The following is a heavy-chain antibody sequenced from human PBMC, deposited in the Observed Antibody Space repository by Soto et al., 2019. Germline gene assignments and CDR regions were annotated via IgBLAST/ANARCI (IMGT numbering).Heavy chain of an antibody. Sequence: QVTLKESGPVLVKPTETLTMTCTVSGFSLSKARMGVSWIHQPPRKALEWLAHIFWNDERSYNTSLKSRLTISRDTSKSQVVLTMTNVDPVDTCTYFCARALREGLPIYYFDSWGQGTLVTVSS. J-gene: IGHJ4*02. CDR1: GFSLSKARMG. V-gene: IGHV2-26*01. CDR3: ARALREGLPIYYFDS. D-gene: IGHD1-26*01. CDR2: IFWNDER.